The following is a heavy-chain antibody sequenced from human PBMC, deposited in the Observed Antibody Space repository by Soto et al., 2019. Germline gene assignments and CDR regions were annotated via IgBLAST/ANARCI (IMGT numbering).Heavy chain of an antibody. J-gene: IGHJ6*02. Sequence: GXSVKVSCTASGSPFTGYYMHWVRQAPGQGLERMGWINPNSGGTNYAQKFQGRVTMTRDTSISTAYMELSRLRSDDTAVYYCARADSSRWYERQWLVYYYYGMDVWGQGTTVTVSS. CDR3: ARADSSRWYERQWLVYYYYGMDV. D-gene: IGHD6-13*01. V-gene: IGHV1-2*02. CDR2: INPNSGGT. CDR1: GSPFTGYY.